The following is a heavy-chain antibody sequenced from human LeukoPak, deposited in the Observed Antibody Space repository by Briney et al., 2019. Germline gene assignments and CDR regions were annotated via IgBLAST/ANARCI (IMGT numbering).Heavy chain of an antibody. Sequence: ASVKVSCKASGGTFSSYAISWVRQAPGQGLEWMGRIIPIFGTANYAQRFQGRVTITTDESTSTAYMGLSSLRSEYTAGYYCARDRGYGGNSGSDYWGQGTLVTVSS. D-gene: IGHD4-23*01. CDR3: ARDRGYGGNSGSDY. CDR2: IIPIFGTA. V-gene: IGHV1-69*05. J-gene: IGHJ4*02. CDR1: GGTFSSYA.